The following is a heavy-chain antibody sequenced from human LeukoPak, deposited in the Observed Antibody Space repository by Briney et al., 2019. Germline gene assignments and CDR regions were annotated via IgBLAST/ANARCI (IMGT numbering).Heavy chain of an antibody. V-gene: IGHV3-30*02. CDR3: AKDPPDGDYTIYFDY. Sequence: PGGSLRLSCTASGLTFSNYHVHWIRQAPGKGLEWVAFMQYDGSKKYYADSVKGQFTISRDNFKNTVHLQMNSLRAEDTAVYYCAKDPPDGDYTIYFDYWGQGTLVTVSS. CDR1: GLTFSNYH. CDR2: MQYDGSKK. J-gene: IGHJ4*02. D-gene: IGHD4-17*01.